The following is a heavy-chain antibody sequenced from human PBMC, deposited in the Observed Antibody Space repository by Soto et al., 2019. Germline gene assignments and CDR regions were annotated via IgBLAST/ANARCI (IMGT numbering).Heavy chain of an antibody. V-gene: IGHV4-31*03. CDR1: GGSISSGGYY. J-gene: IGHJ5*02. CDR3: ARDRPALHIVVVTATHGFDP. D-gene: IGHD2-21*02. CDR2: IYYSGST. Sequence: QVQLQESGPGLVKPSQTLSLTCTVSGGSISSGGYYWSWIRQHPGKGLEWIGYIYYSGSTYYNPSLKSRVTISVDTSKNQFSLKLSSVTAADTAVYYCARDRPALHIVVVTATHGFDPWGQGTLVTVSS.